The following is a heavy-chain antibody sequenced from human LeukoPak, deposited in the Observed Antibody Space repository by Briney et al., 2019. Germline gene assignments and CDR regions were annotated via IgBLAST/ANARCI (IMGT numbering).Heavy chain of an antibody. CDR3: AKDYGSGTYYYYMDV. Sequence: GGSLRFSCAASGFTFSSYAMSWVRQAPGKGLEWVSAISGSGGSTYYADSVKGRFTISRDNSKNSLYLQMNSLRTEDTALYYCAKDYGSGTYYYYMDVWGKGTTVTVSS. V-gene: IGHV3-23*01. CDR1: GFTFSSYA. J-gene: IGHJ6*03. D-gene: IGHD3-10*01. CDR2: ISGSGGST.